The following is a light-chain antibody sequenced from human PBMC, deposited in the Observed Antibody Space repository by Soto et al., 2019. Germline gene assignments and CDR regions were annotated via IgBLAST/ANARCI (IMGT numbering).Light chain of an antibody. CDR1: QSAYSSY. Sequence: PGDRATLSCRSSQSAYSSYLSWYQQKPGQAPRLLIYGASNRATGIPDRFSGSGSGTDFTLTISGLEPEDFAVYYCQQSYNTPRTFGQGTKVEIK. CDR3: QQSYNTPRT. V-gene: IGKV3-20*01. CDR2: GAS. J-gene: IGKJ1*01.